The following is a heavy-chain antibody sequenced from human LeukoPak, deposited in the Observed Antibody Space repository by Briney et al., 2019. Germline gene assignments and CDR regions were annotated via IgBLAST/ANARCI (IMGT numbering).Heavy chain of an antibody. Sequence: SETLSLTCAVYGGSFSAYYWSWLRQPPGKGLEWIGEINHSGSTNYNPSLKSRVTMSVDTSRNQFSLKLNSVTAADTAVYYCGRGPYHCSGGSCYSIGIDYWGQGTLVTVSS. CDR2: INHSGST. J-gene: IGHJ4*02. V-gene: IGHV4-34*01. CDR3: GRGPYHCSGGSCYSIGIDY. CDR1: GGSFSAYY. D-gene: IGHD2-15*01.